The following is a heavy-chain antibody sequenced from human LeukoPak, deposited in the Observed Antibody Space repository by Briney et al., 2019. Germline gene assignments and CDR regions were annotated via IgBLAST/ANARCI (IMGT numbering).Heavy chain of an antibody. CDR3: ARTMVRGVIGPWFDP. D-gene: IGHD3-10*01. V-gene: IGHV1-46*01. CDR1: GYTFTSYA. CDR2: INPSGGST. Sequence: ASVKVSCKASGYTFTSYAMNWVRQAPGQGLEWMGIINPSGGSTSYAQKFQGRVTMTRDTSTSTVYMELSSLRSEDTAVYYCARTMVRGVIGPWFDPWGQGTLVTVSS. J-gene: IGHJ5*02.